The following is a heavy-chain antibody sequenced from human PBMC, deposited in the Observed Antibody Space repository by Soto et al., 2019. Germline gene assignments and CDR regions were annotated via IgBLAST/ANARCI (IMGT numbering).Heavy chain of an antibody. Sequence: GGSLRLSCAASGFTFSSYAMSWVRQAPGKGLEWVSAISGSGGSTYCADSVKGRFTISRDNSKNTLYLQMNSLRAEDTAVYYCAKDRKDIVVVVAATGGGTDAFDIWGQGTMVTVSS. D-gene: IGHD2-15*01. CDR3: AKDRKDIVVVVAATGGGTDAFDI. J-gene: IGHJ3*02. CDR1: GFTFSSYA. CDR2: ISGSGGST. V-gene: IGHV3-23*01.